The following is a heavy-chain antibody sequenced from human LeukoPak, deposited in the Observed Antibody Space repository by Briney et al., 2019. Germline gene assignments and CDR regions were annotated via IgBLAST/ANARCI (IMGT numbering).Heavy chain of an antibody. Sequence: SETLSLACTVSGVSISNFYLIWIRQPAGKGLEWIGRNYSGGITIYNPSLKGRVTMSVDTSKNQFSLKLSSVTAADTAVYYCARDRGSDGSDQLDPWGREPWSPSPQ. CDR3: ARDRGSDGSDQLDP. J-gene: IGHJ5*02. D-gene: IGHD3-10*01. CDR1: GVSISNFY. V-gene: IGHV4-4*07. CDR2: NYSGGIT.